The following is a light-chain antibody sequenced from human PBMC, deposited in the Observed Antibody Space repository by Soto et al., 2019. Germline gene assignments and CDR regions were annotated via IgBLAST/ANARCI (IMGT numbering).Light chain of an antibody. J-gene: IGLJ2*01. CDR3: SSYAGSSSFVL. V-gene: IGLV2-8*01. CDR1: SADVGGYNY. CDR2: EVS. Sequence: QSALTQSPAASGSPGQSVTISCIGTSADVGGYNYVSWYQQHPGKAPKLMIYEVSKRPSGVPDRFSGSKSGSTASLTVSGLQSEDEADYYCSSYAGSSSFVLFGGGTQLTVL.